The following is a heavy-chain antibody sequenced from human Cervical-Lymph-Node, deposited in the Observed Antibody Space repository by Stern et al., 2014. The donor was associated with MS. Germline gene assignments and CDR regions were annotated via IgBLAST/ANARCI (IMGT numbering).Heavy chain of an antibody. V-gene: IGHV3-33*01. CDR1: GFTFSSYG. Sequence: VQLEESGGGVVQPGRSLRLSCAASGFTFSSYGMHWVRQAPGKGLEWVAVIWYDGSNKYYADSVKGRFTISRDNSKNTLYLQMNSLRAEDTAVYYCARDVYGDYSYYFDYWGQGTLVTVSS. CDR3: ARDVYGDYSYYFDY. CDR2: IWYDGSNK. J-gene: IGHJ4*02. D-gene: IGHD4-17*01.